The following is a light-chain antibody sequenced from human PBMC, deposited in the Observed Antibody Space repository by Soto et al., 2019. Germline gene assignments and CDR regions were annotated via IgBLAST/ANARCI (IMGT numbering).Light chain of an antibody. CDR2: WAS. CDR3: QQCYSRPLT. Sequence: DIVMTQSPDSLAVSRGERATITCKSSQSVLHSSNNNNYLTWYQQKPGQPPKVLISWASTRESGVPDRFTGGGSATDFTLTISNLQAEDGAVYYCQQCYSRPLTFGGGTKVEIK. J-gene: IGKJ4*01. V-gene: IGKV4-1*01. CDR1: QSVLHSSNNNNY.